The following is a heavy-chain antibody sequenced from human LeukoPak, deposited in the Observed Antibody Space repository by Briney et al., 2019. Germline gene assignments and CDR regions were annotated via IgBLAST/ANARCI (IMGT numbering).Heavy chain of an antibody. CDR2: IWYDGSNK. Sequence: PRGSLRLSCAASGFTFSSYGMQWVRQAPGKGLEWVAFIWYDGSNKYFADSVKGRFTISRDNSKNTLYLQMNSLRAEDTAVYYCARERMVRYVVPAVMGVGINFHYYGLDVWGQGTTVTVSS. CDR3: ARERMVRYVVPAVMGVGINFHYYGLDV. D-gene: IGHD2-2*01. CDR1: GFTFSSYG. V-gene: IGHV3-33*01. J-gene: IGHJ6*02.